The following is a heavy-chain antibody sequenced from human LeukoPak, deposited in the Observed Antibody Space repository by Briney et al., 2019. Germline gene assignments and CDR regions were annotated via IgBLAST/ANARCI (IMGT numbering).Heavy chain of an antibody. V-gene: IGHV1-46*01. J-gene: IGHJ4*02. D-gene: IGHD2-21*02. CDR1: GYTFTSYY. Sequence: ASVKVSCKASGYTFTSYYMHWVRQAPGQGLEWMGIINPRGGSTSYAQKFQGRVTMTRDTSTSTVYMELSSLRSEDTAVYYCARASRHEDCGGDCYSTAYWGQGTLVTVSS. CDR2: INPRGGST. CDR3: ARASRHEDCGGDCYSTAY.